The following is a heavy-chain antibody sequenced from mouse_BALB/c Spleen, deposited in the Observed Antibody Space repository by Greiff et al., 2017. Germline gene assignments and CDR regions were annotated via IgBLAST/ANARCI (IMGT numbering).Heavy chain of an antibody. CDR1: GYTFTDYW. D-gene: IGHD4-1*01. Sequence: QVQLKQPGAELVMPGASVKMSCKASGYTFTDYWMHWVKQRPGQGLEWIGAIDTSDSYTSYNQKFKGKATLTVDESSSTAYMQLSSLTSEDSAVYYCARAGELGDYYAMDYWGQGTSVTVSS. CDR2: IDTSDSYT. CDR3: ARAGELGDYYAMDY. J-gene: IGHJ4*01. V-gene: IGHV1-69*01.